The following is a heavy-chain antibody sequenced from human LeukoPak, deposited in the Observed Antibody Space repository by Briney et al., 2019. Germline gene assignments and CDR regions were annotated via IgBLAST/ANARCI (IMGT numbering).Heavy chain of an antibody. D-gene: IGHD3-10*01. J-gene: IGHJ3*02. CDR2: IYISGSGST. CDR3: ARDRGLWLGEARDAFDI. CDR1: GGSISSYY. V-gene: IGHV4-4*07. Sequence: SETLSLTCTVSGGSISSYYWSWIRQPAGKGLEWSGRIYISGSGSTNYNPSLKTRATISIDTSKNKFSLKVNSVTAADTDMYYCARDRGLWLGEARDAFDIWGQGTMVTVFS.